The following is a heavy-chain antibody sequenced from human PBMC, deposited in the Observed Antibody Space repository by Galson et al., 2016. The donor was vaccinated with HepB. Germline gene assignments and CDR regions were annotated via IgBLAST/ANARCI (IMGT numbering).Heavy chain of an antibody. J-gene: IGHJ4*02. CDR1: GFSLSTTGVG. D-gene: IGHD1-26*01. Sequence: PALVKPTQTLTLTCTFSGFSLSTTGVGVGWIRQPPGKALEWLALKYWDDDKYYNPSLKTRLIITKDTSKNQVVLTMTNMDPVDTATYYCAHRRGSGSPWAYGAFDIWGQGIQVTVSS. CDR2: KYWDDDK. V-gene: IGHV2-5*02. CDR3: AHRRGSGSPWAYGAFDI.